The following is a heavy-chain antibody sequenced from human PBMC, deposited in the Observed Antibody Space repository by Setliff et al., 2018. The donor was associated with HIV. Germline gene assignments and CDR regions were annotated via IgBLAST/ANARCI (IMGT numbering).Heavy chain of an antibody. CDR3: ARGGYCSGGSCYYTEYFQH. D-gene: IGHD2-15*01. Sequence: SETLSLTCTVSGGSISTSGTYWSWIRQHPERGLEWISYIYYSGSTYYNPSLKSRVTISVDTSKNQFSLKLSSVTAADTAVYYCARGGYCSGGSCYYTEYFQHWGQGTLVTVSS. CDR2: IYYSGST. CDR1: GGSISTSGTY. V-gene: IGHV4-31*03. J-gene: IGHJ1*01.